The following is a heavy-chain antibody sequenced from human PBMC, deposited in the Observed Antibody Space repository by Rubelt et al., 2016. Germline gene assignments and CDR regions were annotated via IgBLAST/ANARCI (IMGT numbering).Heavy chain of an antibody. CDR3: ARDLTGAGF. Sequence: QVQLVQSGAEVKKPGASVKVSCKASGYTFIGNYMHWVRQAPGQGLEWMGRINPNSGGTNYAQKIQGRVTMTRDTAINTAYMELGSLTSDDTAVYYCARDLTGAGFWGQGTLVTVSS. D-gene: IGHD7-27*01. V-gene: IGHV1-2*06. J-gene: IGHJ4*02. CDR2: INPNSGGT. CDR1: GYTFIGNY.